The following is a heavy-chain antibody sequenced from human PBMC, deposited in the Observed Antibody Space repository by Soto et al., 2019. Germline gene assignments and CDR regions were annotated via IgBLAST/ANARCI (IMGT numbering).Heavy chain of an antibody. CDR1: RFTFSSYG. CDR3: AKILGDYVWGSYRHDYFDY. V-gene: IGHV3-30*18. D-gene: IGHD3-16*02. CDR2: ISYDGSNK. J-gene: IGHJ4*02. Sequence: PGGSLRLSCAAPRFTFSSYGMHWVRQAPGKGLEWVAVISYDGSNKYYADSVKGRFTISRDNSKNTLYLQMNSLRAEDTAVYYCAKILGDYVWGSYRHDYFDYWGQGT.